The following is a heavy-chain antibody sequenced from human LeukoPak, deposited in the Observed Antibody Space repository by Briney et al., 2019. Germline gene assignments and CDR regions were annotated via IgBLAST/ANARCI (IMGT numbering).Heavy chain of an antibody. J-gene: IGHJ5*02. CDR1: GGSISSTNW. D-gene: IGHD2-2*01. Sequence: SGTLSLTCAVSGGSISSTNWWSWVRQPPGKGLEWIGNIYYSRSSYYNPSLKSRVTISVDTSKNHFSLKLSSVTAADTPVYFCARVPMPGWFDPSGQGTLVTVSS. CDR3: ARVPMPGWFDP. CDR2: IYYSRSS. V-gene: IGHV4-4*02.